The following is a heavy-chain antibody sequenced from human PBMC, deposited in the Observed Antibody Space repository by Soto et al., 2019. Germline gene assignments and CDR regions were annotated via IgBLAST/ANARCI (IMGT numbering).Heavy chain of an antibody. D-gene: IGHD2-8*01. Sequence: QVQLQGSDPRLLKPSETLSLTCTVSGASVTSYYWSWIRQPAGKGLDWIGRIYTSGNTDYNPSLKSRVTLSLETSQNQVSRKLSSVTAADTAIYYCARDGVGPHGMDVWGQGTTVTVSS. CDR1: GASVTSYY. V-gene: IGHV4-4*07. CDR3: ARDGVGPHGMDV. J-gene: IGHJ6*02. CDR2: IYTSGNT.